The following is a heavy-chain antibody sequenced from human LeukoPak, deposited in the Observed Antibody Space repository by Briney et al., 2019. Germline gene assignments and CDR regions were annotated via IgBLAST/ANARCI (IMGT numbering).Heavy chain of an antibody. V-gene: IGHV3-23*01. D-gene: IGHD3-3*02. J-gene: IGHJ4*02. Sequence: GVLRLSCAATGFTFSNYAMSWVRQAPGKGLEWVSGISGTGGSTDYADSVKGRFTISRDTSKNTLYLQMNSLRAEDAAVYYCAKGTYIILRGASFDYWGQGTLVTVSS. CDR3: AKGTYIILRGASFDY. CDR2: ISGTGGST. CDR1: GFTFSNYA.